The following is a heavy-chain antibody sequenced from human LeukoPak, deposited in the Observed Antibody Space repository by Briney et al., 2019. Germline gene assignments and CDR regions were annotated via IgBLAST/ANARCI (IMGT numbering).Heavy chain of an antibody. J-gene: IGHJ3*02. Sequence: PGRSLRLSCAASGFAFSSYWMSWVRQAPGKGLEWVANIKQDGSEKYYVDSVKGRFTISRDNAKNSLYLQMNSLRAEDTAVYYCARVSTYGDYFDAFDIWGQGTMVTVSS. V-gene: IGHV3-7*01. CDR3: ARVSTYGDYFDAFDI. CDR1: GFAFSSYW. CDR2: IKQDGSEK. D-gene: IGHD4-17*01.